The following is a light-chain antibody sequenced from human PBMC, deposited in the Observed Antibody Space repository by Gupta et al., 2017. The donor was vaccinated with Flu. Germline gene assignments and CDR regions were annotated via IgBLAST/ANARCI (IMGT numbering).Light chain of an antibody. V-gene: IGKV4-1*01. Sequence: TITCKSSRNVSYSNKSYLAWYQRKPGQPPRLLIYWASTRESGVPDRFSGSGSGTDFSLIISRLQAEDVAVYYCQQYFRSPLTFGGGTKLEIK. CDR3: QQYFRSPLT. J-gene: IGKJ4*01. CDR2: WAS. CDR1: RNVSYSNKSY.